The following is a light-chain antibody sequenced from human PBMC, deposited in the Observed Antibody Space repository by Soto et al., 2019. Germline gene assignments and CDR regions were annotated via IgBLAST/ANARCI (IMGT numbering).Light chain of an antibody. V-gene: IGLV4-69*01. CDR1: SGHSSYA. Sequence: QPVLTQSPSASASLGASVKLTCTLSSGHSSYAIAWHQQQPEKGPRYLMKLNSDGSHNKGDGIPDRVSGSSSGAERYLTISSLQSEDEADYYCQTWGTGIWVFGGGTKLTVL. CDR2: LNSDGSH. CDR3: QTWGTGIWV. J-gene: IGLJ3*02.